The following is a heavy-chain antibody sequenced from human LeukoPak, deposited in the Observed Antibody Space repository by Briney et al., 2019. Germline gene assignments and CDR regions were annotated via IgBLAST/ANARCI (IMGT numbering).Heavy chain of an antibody. CDR1: GFTFSSYS. V-gene: IGHV3-21*01. CDR3: ARSRDGSSGWYAYFDY. D-gene: IGHD6-19*01. Sequence: GSLRLSYAASGFTFSSYSMNWVRQAPGKGLEWVSSISSSSSYIYYADSVKGRFTISRDNAKNSLYLQMNSLRAEDTAVYYCARSRDGSSGWYAYFDYWGQGTLVTVSS. J-gene: IGHJ4*02. CDR2: ISSSSSYI.